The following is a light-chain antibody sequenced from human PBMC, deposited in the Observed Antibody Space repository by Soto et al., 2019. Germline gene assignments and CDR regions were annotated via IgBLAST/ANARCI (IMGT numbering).Light chain of an antibody. J-gene: IGKJ1*01. V-gene: IGKV1-5*01. CDR2: DAS. Sequence: DIQMTQSPSTLSASVGDIFTITFRASQSISSWLAWYQQKPGKAPKLLIYDASSLESGVPSRFSGSGSGTEFTLTISSLQPDDFATYYCQQYNSYWTFGQGTKVDIK. CDR1: QSISSW. CDR3: QQYNSYWT.